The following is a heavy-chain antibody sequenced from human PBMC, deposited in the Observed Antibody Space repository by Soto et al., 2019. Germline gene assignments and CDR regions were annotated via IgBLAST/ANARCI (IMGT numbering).Heavy chain of an antibody. V-gene: IGHV3-13*04. Sequence: AGGSLRLSCAASGFTFSSYDMHWVRQATGKGLEWVSAIGTAGDTYYPGSVKGRFTISRENAKNSLYLQMNSLRAGDTAVYYCARGGHSSSFQRFGMDVWGQGNTVTVSS. CDR2: IGTAGDT. J-gene: IGHJ6*02. CDR1: GFTFSSYD. CDR3: ARGGHSSSFQRFGMDV. D-gene: IGHD6-13*01.